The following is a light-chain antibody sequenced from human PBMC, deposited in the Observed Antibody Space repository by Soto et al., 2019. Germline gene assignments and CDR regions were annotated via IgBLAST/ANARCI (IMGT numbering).Light chain of an antibody. V-gene: IGKV3-15*01. CDR3: QHYSTVPPET. Sequence: EIVMTQSPATLSVSPGERATLSCRASQSISSDLAWYQQKPGQAPRLLIYGASTRATGVPARFSGSGSGTEFTLTTTSLQSEDLAVYYCQHYSTVPPETFGQGTKVDIK. CDR2: GAS. CDR1: QSISSD. J-gene: IGKJ1*01.